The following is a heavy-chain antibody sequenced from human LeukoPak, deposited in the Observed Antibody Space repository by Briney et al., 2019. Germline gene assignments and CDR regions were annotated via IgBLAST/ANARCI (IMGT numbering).Heavy chain of an antibody. CDR1: GFTFTSYG. J-gene: IGHJ4*02. V-gene: IGHV3-30*03. D-gene: IGHD3-10*01. CDR3: ARDLSPVVRASPMGY. Sequence: PGGSLRLSCAASGFTFTSYGMHWVRQAPGKGLEWVALIKYDGYYKYYSDSVQGRLTISSDTSKNTLYLQMNSLRAEDTAVYYCARDLSPVVRASPMGYWGQGTLVTVSS. CDR2: IKYDGYYK.